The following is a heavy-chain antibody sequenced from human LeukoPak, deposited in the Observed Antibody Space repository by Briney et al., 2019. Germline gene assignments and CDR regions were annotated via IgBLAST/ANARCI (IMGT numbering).Heavy chain of an antibody. D-gene: IGHD3-9*01. CDR3: VKDHGWLLYS. Sequence: GGSLRLSCAASGFTFSSYAMSWVRQAPGKGLEWVSGISLDGATTYYTGSVEGRFTISRDNSKNTLYLQMTSLRADDTAVYYCVKDHGWLLYSWGQGTLVTVSS. J-gene: IGHJ4*02. CDR1: GFTFSSYA. V-gene: IGHV3-23*01. CDR2: ISLDGATT.